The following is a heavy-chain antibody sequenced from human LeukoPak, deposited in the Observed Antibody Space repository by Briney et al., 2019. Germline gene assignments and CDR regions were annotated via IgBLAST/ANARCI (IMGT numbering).Heavy chain of an antibody. Sequence: GGSLRLSCAASGFTFSSYAMSWVRQAPGKGLEWVSAISGSGGSTYYADSVKGRFTISRDNSKNTLYLQMNSLGAEDTAVYYCAKGGFGELLWFNYYYGMDVWGQGTTVTVSS. CDR2: ISGSGGST. CDR1: GFTFSSYA. V-gene: IGHV3-23*01. D-gene: IGHD3-10*01. J-gene: IGHJ6*02. CDR3: AKGGFGELLWFNYYYGMDV.